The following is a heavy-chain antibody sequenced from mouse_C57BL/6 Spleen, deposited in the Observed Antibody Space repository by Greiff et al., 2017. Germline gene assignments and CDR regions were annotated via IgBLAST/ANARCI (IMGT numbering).Heavy chain of an antibody. CDR1: GYTFTDYE. V-gene: IGHV1-15*01. J-gene: IGHJ4*01. CDR2: IDPATGGT. CDR3: TRTPDYDMDY. Sequence: VQLQQPGAELVRPGASVTLSCKASGYTFTDYEMHWVKQTPVHGLEWIGAIDPATGGTAYNQKFKGKATLTADKSSSTAYMQLRSLTSEDSAVYYCTRTPDYDMDYWGQGTSVTVSS.